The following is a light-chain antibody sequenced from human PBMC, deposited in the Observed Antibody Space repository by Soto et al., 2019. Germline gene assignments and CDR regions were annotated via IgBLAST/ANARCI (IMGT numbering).Light chain of an antibody. J-gene: IGLJ2*01. CDR2: AVS. V-gene: IGLV2-14*01. CDR3: SSYTTSNTFPVV. CDR1: SNDIGSYNF. Sequence: QSALTQPASVSGSPGQSTTISCTGTSNDIGSYNFVSWYQQHPGKAPKLMIYAVSNRPSGVSNRFSGSKSGNTASLTISGLQAEDEADYYCSSYTTSNTFPVVFGGGTKLTVL.